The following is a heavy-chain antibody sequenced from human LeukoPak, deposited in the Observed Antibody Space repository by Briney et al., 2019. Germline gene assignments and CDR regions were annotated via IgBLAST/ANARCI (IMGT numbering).Heavy chain of an antibody. CDR2: IYYSGST. D-gene: IGHD1-26*01. Sequence: SETLSLTCTVSGGSISSSSYYWGWIRQPPGKGLERIGSIYYSGSTYYNPSLKSRVTISVDTSKNQCSLKLSSVTAADTAVYYCARGPYSGSYRGAFDIWGQGTMVTVSS. CDR3: ARGPYSGSYRGAFDI. J-gene: IGHJ3*02. V-gene: IGHV4-39*01. CDR1: GGSISSSSYY.